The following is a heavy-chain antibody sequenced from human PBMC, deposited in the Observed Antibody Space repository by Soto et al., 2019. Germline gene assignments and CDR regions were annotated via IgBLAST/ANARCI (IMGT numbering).Heavy chain of an antibody. D-gene: IGHD6-6*01. Sequence: EVQLLESGGGLVQPGGSLRLSCVASGFSFSGYAMIWVRQAPGKGLVWVSSMTATGVSIYYADSVRGRFTISRDNSKNTLYLQMSSLRAEDTARYYCAKDSIPYSSSYDLDHWGRGALVTVSS. V-gene: IGHV3-23*01. CDR3: AKDSIPYSSSYDLDH. J-gene: IGHJ4*02. CDR1: GFSFSGYA. CDR2: MTATGVSI.